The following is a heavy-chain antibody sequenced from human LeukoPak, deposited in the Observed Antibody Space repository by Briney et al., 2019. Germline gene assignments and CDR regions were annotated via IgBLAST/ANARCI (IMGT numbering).Heavy chain of an antibody. CDR2: INSSSSYT. D-gene: IGHD2-2*01. Sequence: GGSLRLSCAASGFTFSDYYMSWIRQAPGKGLEWVSYINSSSSYTNYADSVKGRFPISRDNAKNSLYLQMNSLRAEDTAVYYCARDKLNNCSSTSCSSFNDYWGQGTLVTVSS. J-gene: IGHJ4*02. CDR1: GFTFSDYY. CDR3: ARDKLNNCSSTSCSSFNDY. V-gene: IGHV3-11*05.